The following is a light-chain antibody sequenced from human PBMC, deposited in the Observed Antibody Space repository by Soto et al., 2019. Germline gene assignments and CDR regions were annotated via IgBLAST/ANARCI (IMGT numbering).Light chain of an antibody. J-gene: IGKJ2*01. Sequence: EIVMTQSPATLSVSPGERATLSCRASQSVSSNLAWYQQKPGQAPRLLIYGASTRATGIPARFSGSGSGTDFTLTNSRLQSEDFAVYYCQQYNNWPPYTFGQGTKLAIK. V-gene: IGKV3-15*01. CDR2: GAS. CDR3: QQYNNWPPYT. CDR1: QSVSSN.